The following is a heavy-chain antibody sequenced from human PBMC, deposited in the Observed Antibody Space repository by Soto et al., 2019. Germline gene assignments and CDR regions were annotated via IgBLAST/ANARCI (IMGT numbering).Heavy chain of an antibody. V-gene: IGHV1-2*04. J-gene: IGHJ6*02. CDR3: ARDFLARGCSGGSCWYYYYGMDV. Sequence: ASVKVSCKASGYTFTNYYMHWVRQAPGQGLEWMGWINPNSGGTNYAQKFQGWVTMTRDTSISTAYMELSRLRSDDTAVYYCARDFLARGCSGGSCWYYYYGMDVWGQGTTVTVSS. D-gene: IGHD2-15*01. CDR2: INPNSGGT. CDR1: GYTFTNYY.